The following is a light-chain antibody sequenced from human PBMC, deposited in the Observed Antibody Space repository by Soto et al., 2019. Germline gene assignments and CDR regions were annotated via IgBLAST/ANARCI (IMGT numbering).Light chain of an antibody. Sequence: EIVLTQPPATLSLSPGERATLSCRASQSVGSYFAWYQQKPGQAPRLLIYDASNRATGIPARFSGSGSGTDFTLTISTLESEDFPVYYCQQRSNWPLTFGKGTKV. V-gene: IGKV3-11*01. CDR1: QSVGSY. CDR2: DAS. J-gene: IGKJ1*01. CDR3: QQRSNWPLT.